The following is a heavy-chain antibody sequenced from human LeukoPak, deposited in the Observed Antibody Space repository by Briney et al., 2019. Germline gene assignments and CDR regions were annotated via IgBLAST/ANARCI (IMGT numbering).Heavy chain of an antibody. CDR3: ARAAYDSSGYTVNHDY. CDR1: GFTFSNYA. D-gene: IGHD3-22*01. CDR2: IYRDDST. V-gene: IGHV3-53*01. Sequence: GGSLRLSCAASGFTFSNYAMNWVRQAPGKGLEWVSVIYRDDSTYYADSVKGRFTISRDNSKNMLFLQMNNLKVEDTAVYYCARAAYDSSGYTVNHDYWGQGTLVTVSS. J-gene: IGHJ4*02.